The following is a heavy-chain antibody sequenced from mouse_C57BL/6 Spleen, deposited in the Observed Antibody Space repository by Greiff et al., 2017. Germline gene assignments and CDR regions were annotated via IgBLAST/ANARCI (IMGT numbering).Heavy chain of an antibody. V-gene: IGHV1-54*01. CDR2: FNPGSGGT. Sequence: QVQLQQSGAELVRPGTSVKVSCKASGYAFTNYLIEWVKQRPGQGLEWIGVFNPGSGGTNYNEKFKGKATLTADKSSSTAYMQLSSLTSEDSAVYFCARSNYDYEFAYWGQGTLVTVSA. CDR1: GYAFTNYL. J-gene: IGHJ3*01. CDR3: ARSNYDYEFAY. D-gene: IGHD2-4*01.